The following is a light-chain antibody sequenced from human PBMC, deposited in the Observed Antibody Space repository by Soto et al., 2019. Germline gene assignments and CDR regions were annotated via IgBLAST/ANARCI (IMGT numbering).Light chain of an antibody. CDR2: AAS. CDR1: QSISNH. CDR3: QQSYSSPPT. V-gene: IGKV1-39*01. Sequence: DIQMTQSPSSLSASVEDRVIITCRASQSISNHLNWYQQKPGKAPKLLIFAASSLQSGVPSRFSGSRSVPDFTLTISSLHPDDFASYYCQQSYSSPPTFSQGTKVDIK. J-gene: IGKJ1*01.